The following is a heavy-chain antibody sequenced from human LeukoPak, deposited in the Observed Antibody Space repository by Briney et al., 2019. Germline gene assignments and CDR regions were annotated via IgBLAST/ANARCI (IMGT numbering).Heavy chain of an antibody. J-gene: IGHJ4*02. Sequence: PGGSLRLSCAASGFTFSSYAMHWVRQAPGKGLEWVAVISYDGSNKYYADSVKGRFTISRDNSKNTLYLQMNSLRAEDTAVYYCARSVAAMGYWGQGTLVTVSS. V-gene: IGHV3-30-3*01. CDR1: GFTFSSYA. CDR2: ISYDGSNK. CDR3: ARSVAAMGY. D-gene: IGHD6-19*01.